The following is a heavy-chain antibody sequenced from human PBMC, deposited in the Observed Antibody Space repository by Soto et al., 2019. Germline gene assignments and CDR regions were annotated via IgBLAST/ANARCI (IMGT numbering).Heavy chain of an antibody. J-gene: IGHJ6*02. CDR1: GGTFGSYA. D-gene: IGHD2-2*01. CDR3: ARSQGSSTSLEIYYYYYYGMDV. CDR2: IIPITATA. V-gene: IGHV1-69*01. Sequence: QVQLVQSGAEVKKPGSSVKVSCKASGGTFGSYAISWVRQAPGQGLEWMGGIIPITATANYAQKFQGRVTITADESTSTASMQLSSLRSKDTAVYYCARSQGSSTSLEIYYYYYYGMDVWGQGTTVTVSS.